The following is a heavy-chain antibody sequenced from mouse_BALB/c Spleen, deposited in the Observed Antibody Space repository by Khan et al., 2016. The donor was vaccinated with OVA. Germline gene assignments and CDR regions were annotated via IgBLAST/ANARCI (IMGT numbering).Heavy chain of an antibody. CDR2: IYPGSDNT. Sequence: QVQLKQSGAELVRPGASVKLSCKTSGFTFTDYNIHWMRQRTGQGLEWIGEIYPGSDNTFYNEKFRGKATLTADKSSSTAYMQLSSLTSEDSAVYFCAREWAAWFPYWGQGTMVTVSA. CDR1: GFTFTDYN. CDR3: AREWAAWFPY. V-gene: IGHV1-77*01. J-gene: IGHJ3*01.